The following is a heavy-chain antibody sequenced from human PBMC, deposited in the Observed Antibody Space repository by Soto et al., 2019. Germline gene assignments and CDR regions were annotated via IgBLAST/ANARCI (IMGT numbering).Heavy chain of an antibody. Sequence: PXVCLRLSCAACGFSFSGSAKHWVRQASGKGLEWVGRIRSKANSYATAYAASVKGRFTISRDDSKNTAYLQMNSLKTEDTAVYYCTRREAVAGTRDDYWGQGTLVTVSS. D-gene: IGHD6-19*01. V-gene: IGHV3-73*01. CDR1: GFSFSGSA. CDR2: IRSKANSYAT. J-gene: IGHJ4*02. CDR3: TRREAVAGTRDDY.